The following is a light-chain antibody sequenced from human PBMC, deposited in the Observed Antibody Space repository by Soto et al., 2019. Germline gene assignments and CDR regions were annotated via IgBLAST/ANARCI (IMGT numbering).Light chain of an antibody. J-gene: IGKJ1*01. CDR3: QHYNSYSEA. CDR2: KAS. V-gene: IGKV1-5*03. CDR1: QSISGW. Sequence: DIPMTQSPSTLSASLLYRLTINFRASQSISGWLAWYQQKPGKAPKLLIYKASTLKSGVPSRFSGSGSGTEFTLTISSLQPDDFATYYCQHYNSYSEAFGQGTKVDIK.